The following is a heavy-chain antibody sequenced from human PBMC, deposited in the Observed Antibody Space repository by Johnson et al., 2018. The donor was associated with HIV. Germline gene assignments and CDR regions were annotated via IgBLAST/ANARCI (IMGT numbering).Heavy chain of an antibody. Sequence: VQLVESGGGVVQPGRSLRLSCAASGFTFSSYGMHWVRQAPGKGLEWVSGISWNSGIIGSADSVKGRFTISRDNAKNSLYLQMNSLRAEDTALYYCANGGIAARPGAFDIWGQGTMVTVSS. CDR2: ISWNSGII. V-gene: IGHV3-9*01. CDR3: ANGGIAARPGAFDI. CDR1: GFTFSSYG. D-gene: IGHD6-6*01. J-gene: IGHJ3*02.